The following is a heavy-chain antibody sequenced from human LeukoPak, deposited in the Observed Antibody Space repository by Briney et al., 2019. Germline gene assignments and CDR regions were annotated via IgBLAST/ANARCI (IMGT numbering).Heavy chain of an antibody. CDR2: ISGSGGST. CDR3: AKSYYYDFDAFDI. V-gene: IGHV3-23*01. D-gene: IGHD3-22*01. CDR1: GFTFSSYA. J-gene: IGHJ3*02. Sequence: GGSLRLSCAASGFTFSSYAMSWVRRAPGKGLEWVSAISGSGGSTYYADSVKGRFTISRDNSKNTLYLQMNSLRAEDTAVYYCAKSYYYDFDAFDIWGQGTMVTVSS.